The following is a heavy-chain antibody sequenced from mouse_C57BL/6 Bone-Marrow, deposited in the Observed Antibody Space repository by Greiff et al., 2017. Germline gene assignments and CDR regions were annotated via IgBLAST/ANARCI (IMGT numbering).Heavy chain of an antibody. CDR2: ISSGSSTF. D-gene: IGHD2-3*01. V-gene: IGHV5-17*01. CDR3: ARRWLLPYAMDY. CDR1: GFTFSDYG. Sequence: EVHLVESGGGLVKPGGSLKLSCAASGFTFSDYGMHWVRQAPEKGLEWVAYISSGSSTFSSADTVKGRFTISRDDAKNTLYLQMTSLRSEDTAMYYCARRWLLPYAMDYWGQGTSVTVSS. J-gene: IGHJ4*01.